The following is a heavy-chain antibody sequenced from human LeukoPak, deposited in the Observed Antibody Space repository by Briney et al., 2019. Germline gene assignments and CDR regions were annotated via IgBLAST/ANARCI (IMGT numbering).Heavy chain of an antibody. Sequence: PSETLSLTCTVSDGSIKTNYWWTWVRQPPGKGLEWIGETWHSGSSTNYDPSLKSRVTISVDKPKSQFSLKLTSVTAADTAIYYCARGNEYTWWQWSQGTLVTVSS. D-gene: IGHD2-15*01. V-gene: IGHV4-4*02. J-gene: IGHJ4*02. CDR2: TWHSGSST. CDR1: DGSIKTNYW. CDR3: ARGNEYTWWQ.